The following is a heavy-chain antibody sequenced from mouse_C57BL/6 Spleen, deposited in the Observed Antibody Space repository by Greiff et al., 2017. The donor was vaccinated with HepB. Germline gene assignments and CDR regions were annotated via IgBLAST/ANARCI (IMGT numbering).Heavy chain of an antibody. J-gene: IGHJ1*03. D-gene: IGHD1-1*01. V-gene: IGHV1-81*01. CDR2: IYPRSGNT. CDR1: GYTFTSYG. CDR3: ARDYGSSYLYWYFDV. Sequence: QVQLKESGAELARPGASVKLSCKASGYTFTSYGISWVKQRTGQGLEWIGEIYPRSGNTYYNEKFKGKATLTADKSSSTAYMELRSLTSEDSAVYFCARDYGSSYLYWYFDVWGTGTTVTVSS.